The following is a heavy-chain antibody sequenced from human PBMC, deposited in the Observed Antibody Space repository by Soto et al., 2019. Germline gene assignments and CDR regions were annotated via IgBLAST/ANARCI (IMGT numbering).Heavy chain of an antibody. Sequence: QVQLQESGPGLVKPSQTLSLTCTVSGGSISSGDYYWNWIRQPPGKGLEWIGSIYYSGSTYYSPSLKRRVTISVGTSKNQFSLKLSSVTAADTAVYYCVRGDPGACSSTSCRDAFDLWGRGPMVAVSS. D-gene: IGHD2-2*01. CDR1: GGSISSGDYY. CDR3: VRGDPGACSSTSCRDAFDL. V-gene: IGHV4-30-4*01. J-gene: IGHJ3*01. CDR2: IYYSGST.